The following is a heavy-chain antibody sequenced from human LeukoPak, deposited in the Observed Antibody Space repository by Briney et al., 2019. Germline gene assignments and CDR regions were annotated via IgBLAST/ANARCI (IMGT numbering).Heavy chain of an antibody. CDR3: AKGTSNIGTLDY. V-gene: IGHV3-23*01. CDR2: ISGSGGST. Sequence: PGGSLRLSCAASGFTFSSYAMSWVRQAPGKGLEWVSAISGSGGSTYYADSVKGRFTISRDNSKNTLYLQMNSLRAEDTAVYFCAKGTSNIGTLDYWGPGTLVTVSS. J-gene: IGHJ4*02. CDR1: GFTFSSYA.